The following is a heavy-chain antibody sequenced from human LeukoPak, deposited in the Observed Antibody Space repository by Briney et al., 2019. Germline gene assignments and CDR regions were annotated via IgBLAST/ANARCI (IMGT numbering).Heavy chain of an antibody. J-gene: IGHJ4*02. CDR1: GYTFTNNF. CDR3: ARTPPGGDVDH. Sequence: ASVKVSCKASGYTFTNNFMHWVRQAPGQGLEWIGIINPSGDNTWYAQKFQGRVTMTRDMAASTDYLEVSSLRSKDTAVYYCARTPPGGDVDHWGQGTLVTVSS. D-gene: IGHD3-16*01. V-gene: IGHV1-46*01. CDR2: INPSGDNT.